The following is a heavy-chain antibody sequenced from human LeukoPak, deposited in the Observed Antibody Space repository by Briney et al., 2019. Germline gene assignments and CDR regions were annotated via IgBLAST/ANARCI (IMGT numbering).Heavy chain of an antibody. J-gene: IGHJ4*02. Sequence: GGSLRLSCAASGFTVSSNYMSWVRQAPGKGLGWVSVIYSGGSTYYADSVKGRFTISRDNSKNTLYLQMNSLRAEDTAVYYCARDPRGSYSAFFDYWGQGTLVTVSS. CDR2: IYSGGST. CDR3: ARDPRGSYSAFFDY. CDR1: GFTVSSNY. V-gene: IGHV3-53*01. D-gene: IGHD1-26*01.